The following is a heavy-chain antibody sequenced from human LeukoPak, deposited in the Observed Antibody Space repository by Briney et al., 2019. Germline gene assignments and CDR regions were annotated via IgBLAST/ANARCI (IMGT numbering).Heavy chain of an antibody. J-gene: IGHJ4*02. V-gene: IGHV3-7*03. CDR1: GFTFSTSW. CDR2: IKKNGSET. Sequence: GGSLRLSCAASGFTFSTSWMSWVRQAPGKGLEWVANIKKNGSETYYVDSVKGRFTISRDNAKNSLYLQMNSLRAEDTAMYYCARGRYSGTTYYFDYWGQGTLVTVSS. CDR3: ARGRYSGTTYYFDY. D-gene: IGHD5-12*01.